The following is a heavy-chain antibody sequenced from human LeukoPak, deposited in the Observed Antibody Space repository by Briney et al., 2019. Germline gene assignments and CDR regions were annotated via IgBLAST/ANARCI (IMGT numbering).Heavy chain of an antibody. CDR3: ARASLSLVGVTGYFDY. D-gene: IGHD1-26*01. CDR1: GYSISSGYY. Sequence: SETLSLTCTVSGYSISSGYYWGWIRQPPGKGLEWIGSIYHSGSTYYNPSLKSRVTISVDTSKNQFSLKLSSVTAAGTAVYYCARASLSLVGVTGYFDYWGQGTLVTVSS. V-gene: IGHV4-38-2*02. J-gene: IGHJ4*02. CDR2: IYHSGST.